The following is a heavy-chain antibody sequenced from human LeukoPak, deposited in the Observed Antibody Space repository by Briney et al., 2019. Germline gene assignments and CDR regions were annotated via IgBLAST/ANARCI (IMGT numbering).Heavy chain of an antibody. Sequence: SVKVSCKASGGTFSSYTISWVRQAPGQGLEWVGRIIPILGIANYAQKFQGRVTITADKSTSTAYMELSSLRSEDTAVYYCARWTDTYYFDYWGQGTLVTVSS. D-gene: IGHD3/OR15-3a*01. J-gene: IGHJ4*02. CDR2: IIPILGIA. CDR1: GGTFSSYT. V-gene: IGHV1-69*02. CDR3: ARWTDTYYFDY.